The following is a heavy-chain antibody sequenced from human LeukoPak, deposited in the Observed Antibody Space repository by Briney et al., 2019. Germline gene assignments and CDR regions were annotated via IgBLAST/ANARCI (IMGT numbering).Heavy chain of an antibody. J-gene: IGHJ5*02. CDR1: GGSISSGGYY. D-gene: IGHD3-22*01. Sequence: PSQTLSLTCTVSGGSISSGGYYWSWIRQHPGKGLEWIRYIYYSGSTYYNPSLKSRVTISVDTSKNQFSLKLSSVTAADTAVYYCARGERAMIVVAPNWFDPWGQGTLVTVSS. CDR3: ARGERAMIVVAPNWFDP. CDR2: IYYSGST. V-gene: IGHV4-31*03.